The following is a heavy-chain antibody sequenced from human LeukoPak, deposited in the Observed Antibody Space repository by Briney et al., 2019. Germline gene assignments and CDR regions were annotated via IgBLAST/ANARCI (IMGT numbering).Heavy chain of an antibody. V-gene: IGHV4-4*02. CDR1: GGSISSNNW. D-gene: IGHD3-10*01. J-gene: IGHJ3*02. CDR2: LYHSGST. Sequence: PSGTLSLTCAVSGGSISSNNWWSWVRQPPGKGLEWIGALYHSGSTNYNPSLKSRVTISVDKSKNQFSLKLNSVTAADTAVYYCATPRESYFGSGSYPPAFDIWGQGTMVTVSS. CDR3: ATPRESYFGSGSYPPAFDI.